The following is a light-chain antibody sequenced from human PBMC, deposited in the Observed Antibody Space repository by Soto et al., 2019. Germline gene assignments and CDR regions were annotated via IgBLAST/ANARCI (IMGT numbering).Light chain of an antibody. V-gene: IGLV2-14*01. CDR1: SSDVGGYNY. CDR2: AVS. CDR3: SSYTSISTVV. Sequence: QSALTQPASVSGSPGQSITISCTGTSSDVGGYNYVSWYQQHPGKAPKLLIYAVSNRPSGVSNRFSGSKTGNTASLTISGLQAEDEADYYCSSYTSISTVVFGGGTKVTVL. J-gene: IGLJ2*01.